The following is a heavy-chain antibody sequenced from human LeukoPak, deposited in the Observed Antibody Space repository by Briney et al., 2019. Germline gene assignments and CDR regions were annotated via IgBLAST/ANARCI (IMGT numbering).Heavy chain of an antibody. CDR2: IKQDGSEK. V-gene: IGHV3-7*01. Sequence: GGSLRLSCAASGFTFSSYWMSWVRQAPGKGLEWVANIKQDGSEKYYVDSVKGRFTISRDNSKNTLYLQMNSLRAEDTAVYYCARDLGQYYDTSDNWFDPWGQGTLVTVSS. J-gene: IGHJ5*02. CDR3: ARDLGQYYDTSDNWFDP. D-gene: IGHD3-22*01. CDR1: GFTFSSYW.